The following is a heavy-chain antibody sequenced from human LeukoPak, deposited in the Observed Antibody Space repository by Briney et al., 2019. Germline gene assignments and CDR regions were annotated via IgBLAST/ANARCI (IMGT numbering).Heavy chain of an antibody. Sequence: GASVKVSCTASGYTFTSSYINWVRQAPGQRLEWMGWISAYNGRTNYAQKFQGRVTMTTDSSTSTAYMDLTSLRSDDTAVYYCARGGTYYPCIDYWGQGTLVTVSS. CDR2: ISAYNGRT. D-gene: IGHD1-26*01. J-gene: IGHJ4*02. V-gene: IGHV1-18*01. CDR3: ARGGTYYPCIDY. CDR1: GYTFTSSY.